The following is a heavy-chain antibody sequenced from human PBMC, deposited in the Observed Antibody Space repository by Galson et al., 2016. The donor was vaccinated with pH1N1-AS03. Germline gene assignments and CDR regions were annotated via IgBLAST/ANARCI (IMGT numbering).Heavy chain of an antibody. V-gene: IGHV3-23*01. Sequence: SLRLSCAASGFTFNTYAMSWVRQAPGKGFQWVSGINGGNGETYYADSVKGRFTISKDKSRNTLILQMNSLRAEDTAVYYCAPDSSGWYNDYWGQGTLVTVSS. CDR2: INGGNGET. D-gene: IGHD6-19*01. J-gene: IGHJ4*02. CDR1: GFTFNTYA. CDR3: APDSSGWYNDY.